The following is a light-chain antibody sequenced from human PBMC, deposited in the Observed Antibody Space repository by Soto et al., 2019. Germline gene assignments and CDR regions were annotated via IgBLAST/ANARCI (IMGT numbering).Light chain of an antibody. CDR2: DAS. CDR1: QEISNY. CDR3: QQYDKLPYT. Sequence: DIQMTQSPSSLSASVGDRVTITCQASQEISNYLNWYQQKPGKAPRLLIYDASNLKTGVPSRFSGTGSGTDFTFTISGLQPEDIATYYCQQYDKLPYTFGQGTKLEIK. V-gene: IGKV1-33*01. J-gene: IGKJ2*01.